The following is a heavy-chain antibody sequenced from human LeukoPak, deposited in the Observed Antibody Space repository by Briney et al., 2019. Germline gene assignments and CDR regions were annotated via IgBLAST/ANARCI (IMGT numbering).Heavy chain of an antibody. CDR1: GYTFTSYG. J-gene: IGHJ4*02. CDR2: ISAYNGNT. V-gene: IGHV1-18*01. D-gene: IGHD5-18*01. Sequence: ASVKVSCKASGYTFTSYGITWVRQAPGQGLEWMGWISAYNGNTNYAQNLQGRVTMTTDTSTSTAYMELRSLRSDDTAVYYCAREAAGDSHGYSRTHYWGQGTLVSVSS. CDR3: AREAAGDSHGYSRTHY.